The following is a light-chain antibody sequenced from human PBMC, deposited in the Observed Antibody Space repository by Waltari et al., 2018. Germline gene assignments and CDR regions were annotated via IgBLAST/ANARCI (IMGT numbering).Light chain of an antibody. CDR1: VVYSSNNKND. V-gene: IGKV4-1*01. Sequence: VVYSSNNKNDGAGDEQNPGQPPKRLIDWASTRGSGVPDRFSGSGSGTDFTLTISSLRAEDVAVYYCQQYYSIPITFGQGTRLEIK. CDR3: QQYYSIPIT. J-gene: IGKJ5*01. CDR2: WAS.